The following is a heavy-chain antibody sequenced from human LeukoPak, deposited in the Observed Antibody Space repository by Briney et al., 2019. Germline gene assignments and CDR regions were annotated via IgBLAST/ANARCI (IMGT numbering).Heavy chain of an antibody. CDR1: GYSIRSGDY. D-gene: IGHD2-21*02. V-gene: IGHV4-61*08. Sequence: SETLSLTCTVSGYSIRSGDYWGWIRQPPGKGLEWIGYINYSGSTNYNPSLKSRVTISVDTSKNQFSLKLSSVTAADTAVYYCARAREVVTAFDYWGQGTLVTVSS. J-gene: IGHJ4*02. CDR2: INYSGST. CDR3: ARAREVVTAFDY.